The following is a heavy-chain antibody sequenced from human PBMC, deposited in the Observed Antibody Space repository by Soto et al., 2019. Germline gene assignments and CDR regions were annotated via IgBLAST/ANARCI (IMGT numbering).Heavy chain of an antibody. CDR1: GGSISSYY. CDR2: VYYTGTT. V-gene: IGHV4-59*08. Sequence: SETLSLTCTVSGGSISSYYWTWIRQPPGKGLEWIGYVYYTGTTTYSPSLKSRVTISVDTSMNQISLKLSSVTAADTAFYYCARLGGYYQSLDTWGQGTLVTSPQ. CDR3: ARLGGYYQSLDT. D-gene: IGHD3-22*01. J-gene: IGHJ5*02.